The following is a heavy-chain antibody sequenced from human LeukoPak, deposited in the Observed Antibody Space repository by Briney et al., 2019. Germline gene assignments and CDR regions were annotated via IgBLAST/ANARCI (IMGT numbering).Heavy chain of an antibody. V-gene: IGHV4-59*08. CDR1: GTSISSHY. CDR2: IYYTGST. D-gene: IGHD5-18*01. Sequence: SETLSLTCTVSGTSISSHYWNWIRQPPGKGLEWIGYIYYTGSTNYNPSLKSRVTISLDTSKNQFSLRLSSVTAADTAVYYCATHGQSYGYYYFDYWGQGTLVTVSS. J-gene: IGHJ4*02. CDR3: ATHGQSYGYYYFDY.